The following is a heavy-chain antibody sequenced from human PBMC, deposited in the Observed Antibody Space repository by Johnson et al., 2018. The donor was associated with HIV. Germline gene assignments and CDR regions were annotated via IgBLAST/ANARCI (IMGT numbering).Heavy chain of an antibody. CDR3: ARAGVGAGAFDI. D-gene: IGHD1-26*01. Sequence: VQLVESGGGLVQPGGSLRLSCAASGFTFSSYDMHWVRQATGKGLEWVSAIGTAGDTYYPGSVKGRFTISRENAKNSLYLQMNSLRAGDTAVYYCARAGVGAGAFDIWGQGTMVTFSS. J-gene: IGHJ3*02. CDR2: IGTAGDT. V-gene: IGHV3-13*01. CDR1: GFTFSSYD.